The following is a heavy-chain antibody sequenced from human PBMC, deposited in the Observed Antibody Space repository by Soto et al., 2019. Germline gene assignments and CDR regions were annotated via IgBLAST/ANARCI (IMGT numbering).Heavy chain of an antibody. CDR2: ISAYNGNT. V-gene: IGHV1-18*04. Sequence: ASEKFSCKASGYTFTSYGISWVRQAPGQGLEWMGWISAYNGNTNYAQKLQGRVTMTTDTSTSTAYMELRSPRSDDTAVYFCARRKERSDPYYLDLWGQGTQVTVSS. D-gene: IGHD1-26*01. J-gene: IGHJ5*02. CDR3: ARRKERSDPYYLDL. CDR1: GYTFTSYG.